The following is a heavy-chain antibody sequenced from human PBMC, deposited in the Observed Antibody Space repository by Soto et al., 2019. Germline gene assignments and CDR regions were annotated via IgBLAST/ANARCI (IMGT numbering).Heavy chain of an antibody. CDR1: GGSISSAGYY. CDR2: IYYTGNT. CDR3: ARAQGKDLSRMDV. J-gene: IGHJ6*02. Sequence: QVQLQESGPGLVKPSQTLSLTCTVSGGSISSAGYYWSWIRQHPGKGLEWLGYIYYTGNTYYNWTLKSRLTTTVATSENQFSLKVSSITAADTAIYYCARAQGKDLSRMDVWGQGTTVTVSS. V-gene: IGHV4-31*03. D-gene: IGHD2-15*01.